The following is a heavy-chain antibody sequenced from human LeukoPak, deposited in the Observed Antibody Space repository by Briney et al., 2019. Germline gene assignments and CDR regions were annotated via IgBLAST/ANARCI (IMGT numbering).Heavy chain of an antibody. D-gene: IGHD6-19*01. V-gene: IGHV4-39*01. J-gene: IGHJ4*02. CDR3: ARHDVEAVAGTAVSNYFDY. CDR1: GGSISSSSYY. CDR2: IYYSGST. Sequence: SETLSLTCTVSGGSISSSSYYWGWIRQPPGKGLEWIGSIYYSGSTYHNPSLKSRVTISVDTSKNQFSLKLSSVTAADTAVYYCARHDVEAVAGTAVSNYFDYWGQGTLVTVSS.